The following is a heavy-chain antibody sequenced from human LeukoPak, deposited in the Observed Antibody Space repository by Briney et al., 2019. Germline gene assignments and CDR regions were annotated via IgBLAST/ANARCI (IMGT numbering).Heavy chain of an antibody. J-gene: IGHJ4*02. CDR3: AGGEILTGHYTFDY. CDR1: GFTVSSYA. D-gene: IGHD3-9*01. V-gene: IGHV3-23*01. Sequence: GGSLRLSCAASGFTVSSYAMSWVRQAPGKGLEWVSSISGSGCSTYYADSVKGRFTISRDDSKNTLYLQMNSLRAEDTAVYYCAGGEILTGHYTFDYWGQGTLVTVSS. CDR2: ISGSGCST.